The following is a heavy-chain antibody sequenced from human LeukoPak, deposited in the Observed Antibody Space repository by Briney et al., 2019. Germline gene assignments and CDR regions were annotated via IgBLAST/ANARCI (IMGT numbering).Heavy chain of an antibody. CDR3: ARDLVLGYAPPSFDY. Sequence: GASVKVSCKASGYTFSGYYIQWVRQAPGQGLEWIGWIDPNSGGTKYAQKFQGRVTMTSDTSISTAFMDLSSRRSDDTAVYYCARDLVLGYAPPSFDYWGQGTLVTVSS. D-gene: IGHD5-12*01. CDR2: IDPNSGGT. J-gene: IGHJ4*02. V-gene: IGHV1-2*02. CDR1: GYTFSGYY.